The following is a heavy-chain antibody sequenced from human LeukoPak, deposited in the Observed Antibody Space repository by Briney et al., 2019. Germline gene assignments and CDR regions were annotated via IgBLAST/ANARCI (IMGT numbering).Heavy chain of an antibody. CDR3: AKLVVTATLYFDY. J-gene: IGHJ4*02. Sequence: PGGSLRLSCAASGFTVSSNYMSWVRQAPGKGLEWVSVIYSGGSTYYADSVKGRFTISRHNSKNTLYLQMNSLRAEDTAVYYCAKLVVTATLYFDYWGQGTLVTVSS. CDR1: GFTVSSNY. V-gene: IGHV3-53*01. D-gene: IGHD2-21*02. CDR2: IYSGGST.